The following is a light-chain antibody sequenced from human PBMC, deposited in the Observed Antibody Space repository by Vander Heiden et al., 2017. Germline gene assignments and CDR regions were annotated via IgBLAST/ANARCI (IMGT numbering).Light chain of an antibody. CDR2: DAS. J-gene: IGKJ5*01. CDR3: LQRLAWPLT. CDR1: QSIRGQ. V-gene: IGKV3-11*01. Sequence: EIVLTQSPATLALSPGERASLSCRASQSIRGQLGWYQQKPGQAPRLLIYDASKRAAGIPARFSGSGSGTDYTLSISSLEPEDLAVYCCLQRLAWPLTFGQGTRLEIK.